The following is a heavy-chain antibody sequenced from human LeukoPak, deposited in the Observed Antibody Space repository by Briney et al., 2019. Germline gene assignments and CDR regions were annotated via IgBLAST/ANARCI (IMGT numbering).Heavy chain of an antibody. J-gene: IGHJ3*02. CDR2: ILATDGRT. D-gene: IGHD6-19*01. Sequence: PGGSLRLSCAASGFTFSSYAMSWVRQVPGKGLEWVSCILATDGRTYYADSVKGRFTISRDNSKNTLYLQMNSLRAEDTAIYHCARDLGSSGPLDAFDIWGQGTMVTVSS. V-gene: IGHV3-23*01. CDR3: ARDLGSSGPLDAFDI. CDR1: GFTFSSYA.